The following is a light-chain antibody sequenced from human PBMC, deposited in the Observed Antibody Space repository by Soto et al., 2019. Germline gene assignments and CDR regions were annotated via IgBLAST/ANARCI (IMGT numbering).Light chain of an antibody. Sequence: QSVLTQPPSVSGAPGQRVTISCTGSQSSRRKSGYKFVSWYQQHPGKTPRLMIYEVSNRPSGVSNRFSGSKSGNTASLTISGLQAEDEADYYCSSYTGSDTRYVFGTGTKVTVL. J-gene: IGLJ1*01. CDR1: QSSRRKSGYKF. CDR3: SSYTGSDTRYV. V-gene: IGLV2-14*01. CDR2: EVS.